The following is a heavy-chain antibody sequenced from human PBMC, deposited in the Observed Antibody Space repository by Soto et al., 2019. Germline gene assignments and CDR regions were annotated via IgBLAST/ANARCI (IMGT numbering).Heavy chain of an antibody. J-gene: IGHJ6*02. Sequence: QVQLVQSGAEVKKPGSSVKVSCKASGGTFSSYAISWVRQAPGQGLEWMGGFNPIFETANYAQKFQGRVTITADASTNTAYMDLSSLRSEDTAVYYCTRGITLIRGVIPPGYYYGMDVWGQGTTVAVSS. CDR3: TRGITLIRGVIPPGYYYGMDV. CDR2: FNPIFETA. V-gene: IGHV1-69*01. D-gene: IGHD3-10*01. CDR1: GGTFSSYA.